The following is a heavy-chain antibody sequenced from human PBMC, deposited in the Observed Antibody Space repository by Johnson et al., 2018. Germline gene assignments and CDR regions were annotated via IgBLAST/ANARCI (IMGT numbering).Heavy chain of an antibody. CDR1: GFTFSSYW. J-gene: IGHJ4*02. CDR2: IDRDGRST. CDR3: AKDDYSNFDY. D-gene: IGHD2-21*01. Sequence: VQLVQSGGGLVQPGGSLRLSCAASGFTFSSYWMHWVRQVPGKGLVWVSRIDRDGRSTFYAGSVPGRFIISRDNAKNTLYLQMNSLRAEDTAVYYCAKDDYSNFDYGGQGTLVTVSS. V-gene: IGHV3-74*01.